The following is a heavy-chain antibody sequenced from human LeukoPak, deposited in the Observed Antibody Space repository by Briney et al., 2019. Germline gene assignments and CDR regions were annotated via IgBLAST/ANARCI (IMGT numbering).Heavy chain of an antibody. CDR2: IYYSGST. Sequence: SETPFLPCTVSGGSLSSFYWRWIRPPPGEGLGWIGYIYYSGSTNYNPSLKSRVTISVDTSKNQFSLKLSSVTAADTAVYYCARASDDSSGYYYVSWGQGTLVTASS. V-gene: IGHV4-59*08. CDR1: GGSLSSFY. CDR3: ARASDDSSGYYYVS. J-gene: IGHJ4*02. D-gene: IGHD3-22*01.